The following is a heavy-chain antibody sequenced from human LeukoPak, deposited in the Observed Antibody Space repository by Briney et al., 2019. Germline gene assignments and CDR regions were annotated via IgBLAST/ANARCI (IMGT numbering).Heavy chain of an antibody. CDR2: IYYSGST. D-gene: IGHD3-16*02. J-gene: IGHJ4*02. CDR3: ARNGGELSYDY. CDR1: GGSISSYY. V-gene: IGHV4-59*01. Sequence: SETLSLTCTVSGGSISSYYWSWIRQPPGKGLEWIGYIYYSGSTNYNPSLKSRVTISVDTSKNQFSLKLSSVTAADTAVYYCARNGGELSYDYWGQGTLVTVSS.